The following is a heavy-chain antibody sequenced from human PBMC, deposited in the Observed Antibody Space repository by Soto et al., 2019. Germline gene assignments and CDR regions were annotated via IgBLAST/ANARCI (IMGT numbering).Heavy chain of an antibody. CDR1: GGSISSGGYC. V-gene: IGHV4-31*03. Sequence: QVQLQESGPGLVKPSQTLSLTCTVSGGSISSGGYCWSWIRQHPGKALEWIGYIYYSGSTYYNPSLKSRVTISVDTSKNQFSLKLSSVTAADTAVYYCARLLRYFDWISYYFDYWGQGTLVTVSS. CDR2: IYYSGST. CDR3: ARLLRYFDWISYYFDY. D-gene: IGHD3-9*01. J-gene: IGHJ4*02.